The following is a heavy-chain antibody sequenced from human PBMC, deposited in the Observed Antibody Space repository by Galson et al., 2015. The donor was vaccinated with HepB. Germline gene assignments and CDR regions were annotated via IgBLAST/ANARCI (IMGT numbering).Heavy chain of an antibody. Sequence: SETLSLTCAVYGGSFSGYYWSWIRQPPGKGLEWIGEINHSGSTNYNPSLKSRVTISVDTSKNQFSLKLSSVTAADTAVYYCARGGIVVPAAIYYFDYWGQGTLVTVSS. V-gene: IGHV4-34*01. CDR1: GGSFSGYY. CDR3: ARGGIVVPAAIYYFDY. CDR2: INHSGST. J-gene: IGHJ4*02. D-gene: IGHD2-2*01.